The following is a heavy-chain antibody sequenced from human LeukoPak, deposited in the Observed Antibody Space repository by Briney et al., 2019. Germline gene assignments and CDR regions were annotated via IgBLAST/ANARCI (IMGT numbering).Heavy chain of an antibody. Sequence: PGGSLRLSCAASGFTFSSYAMHWVRQAPGKGLEWVAVISYDGSNKYYADSVKGRFTISRDNSKNTLYLQMNSLRAEDTAVYFCARSRTPYNWNYEFDYWGQGTLVTVSS. CDR1: GFTFSSYA. J-gene: IGHJ4*02. CDR3: ARSRTPYNWNYEFDY. V-gene: IGHV3-30*01. CDR2: ISYDGSNK. D-gene: IGHD1-7*01.